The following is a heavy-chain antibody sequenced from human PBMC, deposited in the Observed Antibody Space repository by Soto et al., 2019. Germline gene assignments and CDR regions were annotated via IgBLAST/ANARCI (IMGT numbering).Heavy chain of an antibody. J-gene: IGHJ4*02. D-gene: IGHD6-6*01. CDR1: GFTFSDYY. V-gene: IGHV3-11*01. Sequence: GGSLRLSCAASGFTFSDYYMSWIRQAPGKGLEWVSYISNSGRTLYYADSMKGRLTISRDNAKNSLFLQMNSLRSKDTAVYYCARDLVAVSGGVYSSSSGGYFFDFWGQGTLVTVSS. CDR2: ISNSGRTL. CDR3: ARDLVAVSGGVYSSSSGGYFFDF.